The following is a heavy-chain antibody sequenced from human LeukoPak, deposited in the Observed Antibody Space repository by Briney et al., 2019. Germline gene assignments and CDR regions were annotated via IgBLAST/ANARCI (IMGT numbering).Heavy chain of an antibody. J-gene: IGHJ1*01. V-gene: IGHV1-69*05. Sequence: SVKVSCKASGGTFSSYAISLVRQAPGQGLEWMGRIIPIFGTANYAQKFQGRVTITTDESTSTAYMELSSLRSEDTAVYYCARIAAAGTDTEYFQHWGQGTLVTVSS. D-gene: IGHD6-13*01. CDR1: GGTFSSYA. CDR2: IIPIFGTA. CDR3: ARIAAAGTDTEYFQH.